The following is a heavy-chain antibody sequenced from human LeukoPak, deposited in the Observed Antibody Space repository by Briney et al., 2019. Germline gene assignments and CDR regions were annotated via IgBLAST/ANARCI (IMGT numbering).Heavy chain of an antibody. CDR3: ARGDGSSSWDPFDY. Sequence: ASVKVSCKASGYTFTSYDINWVRQATGQGLEWMGWMNPNSGNTGYAQKFQGRVTMTRNTSISTAYMELSSLRSEDTAVSYCARGDGSSSWDPFDYWGQGTLVTVSS. CDR2: MNPNSGNT. D-gene: IGHD6-13*01. V-gene: IGHV1-8*01. CDR1: GYTFTSYD. J-gene: IGHJ4*02.